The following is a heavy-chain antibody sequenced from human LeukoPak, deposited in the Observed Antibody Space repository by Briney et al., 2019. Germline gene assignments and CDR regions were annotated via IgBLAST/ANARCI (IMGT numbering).Heavy chain of an antibody. J-gene: IGHJ4*02. CDR1: GFTFTSYA. V-gene: IGHV3-23*01. CDR2: ISGSGDNT. CDR3: AKDLSAGYGDYFVY. D-gene: IGHD4-17*01. Sequence: GGSLRLSCAASGFTFTSYAMSWVRQTPGKGLKWVSTISGSGDNTYYADSVNGRFTISRDNSRSTLYLQMNSLRVEDTAIYYCAKDLSAGYGDYFVYWGQGTLVSVSS.